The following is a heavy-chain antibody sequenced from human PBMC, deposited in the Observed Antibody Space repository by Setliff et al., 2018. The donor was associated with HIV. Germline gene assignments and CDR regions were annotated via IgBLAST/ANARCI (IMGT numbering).Heavy chain of an antibody. CDR3: VKSLMFFNWFDS. Sequence: GGSLRLSCSTSGFTFCNYAMHWVRQAPGKGLEYVSSISTNGDSTSYADSVKGRFTISRDNSKNTLYLQMSSLRTEDTAVYYCVKSLMFFNWFDSWGQGTLVTVSS. D-gene: IGHD3-10*02. J-gene: IGHJ5*01. CDR1: GFTFCNYA. CDR2: ISTNGDST. V-gene: IGHV3-64D*09.